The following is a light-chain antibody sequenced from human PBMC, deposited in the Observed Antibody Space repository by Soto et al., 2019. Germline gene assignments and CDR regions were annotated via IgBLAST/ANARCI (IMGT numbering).Light chain of an antibody. Sequence: DIVLTQSPDSLAVSLCERATINCKSSQSVLYSSNNKNYLTWYQQKPGQPPKVLIYWASTRESGVPDRFSGSGSGTDFTLTISRLQAEDVAVYYCQQCYSTPRTFGQGTKVEIK. CDR3: QQCYSTPRT. V-gene: IGKV4-1*01. CDR1: QSVLYSSNNKNY. J-gene: IGKJ1*01. CDR2: WAS.